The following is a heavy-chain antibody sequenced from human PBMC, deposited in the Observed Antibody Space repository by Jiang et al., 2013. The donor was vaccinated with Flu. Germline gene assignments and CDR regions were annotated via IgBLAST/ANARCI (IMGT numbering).Heavy chain of an antibody. J-gene: IGHJ4*02. V-gene: IGHV1-18*01. D-gene: IGHD2-15*01. Sequence: GAEVKKPGSSVKVSCKASGGTFSSYAISWVRQAPGQGLEWMGWISAYNGNTNYAQKLQGRVTMTTDTSTSTAYMELRSLRSDDTAVYYCARDRYHCSDGQCYSAFDYWGQGTLVTVSS. CDR3: ARDRYHCSDGQCYSAFDY. CDR1: GGTFSSYA. CDR2: ISAYNGNT.